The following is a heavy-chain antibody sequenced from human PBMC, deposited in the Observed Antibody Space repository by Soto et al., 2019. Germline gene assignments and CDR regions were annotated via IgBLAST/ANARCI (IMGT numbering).Heavy chain of an antibody. J-gene: IGHJ3*02. CDR2: IYSGGSK. CDR1: GFTVSSNY. V-gene: IGHV3-53*04. Sequence: EVQLVESGGGLVQPGGSLRLSCAASGFTVSSNYMSWVRQAPGKGLEWVSVIYSGGSKYYADSVKGRFTISRHNSKNTLYLQMNSLRDEYTAVYYCARDYRYCTNGVCYYDAFDIWGQGTMVTVSS. D-gene: IGHD2-8*01. CDR3: ARDYRYCTNGVCYYDAFDI.